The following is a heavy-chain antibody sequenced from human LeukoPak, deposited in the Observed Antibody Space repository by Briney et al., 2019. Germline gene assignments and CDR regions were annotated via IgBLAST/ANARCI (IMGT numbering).Heavy chain of an antibody. CDR3: ARAAGGIAAAPHYYYYYMDV. CDR1: GGSISSGSYY. J-gene: IGHJ6*03. Sequence: SETLSLTCTVSGGSISSGSYYWSWIRQPAGKGLEWIGRIYTSGSTNYNPSLKSRVTISVDTSKNQFSLKLSSVTAADTAVYYCARAAGGIAAAPHYYYYYMDVWGKGTTVTISS. D-gene: IGHD6-13*01. CDR2: IYTSGST. V-gene: IGHV4-61*02.